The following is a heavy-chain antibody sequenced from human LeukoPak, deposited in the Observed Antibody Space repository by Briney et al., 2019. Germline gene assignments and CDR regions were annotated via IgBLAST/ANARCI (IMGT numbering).Heavy chain of an antibody. J-gene: IGHJ4*02. CDR2: ISGSGGST. CDR3: AKPDSSGWMTFDY. Sequence: GGSLRLSCAASGFTFSSYAMSWVRQAPGKGLEWVSAISGSGGSTYYADSVKGRFTISRDNSKNTLYLQMNSPRAEDTAVYYCAKPDSSGWMTFDYWGQGTLVTVSS. V-gene: IGHV3-23*01. D-gene: IGHD6-19*01. CDR1: GFTFSSYA.